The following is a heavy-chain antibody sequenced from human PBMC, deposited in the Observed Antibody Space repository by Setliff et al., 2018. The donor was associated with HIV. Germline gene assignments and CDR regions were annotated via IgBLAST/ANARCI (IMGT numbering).Heavy chain of an antibody. CDR2: LSGYNGNT. J-gene: IGHJ3*02. CDR1: GYTFTSYG. D-gene: IGHD6-13*01. CDR3: AAIAAAALRGTFDI. V-gene: IGHV1-18*01. Sequence: ASVKVSCKASGYTFTSYGISWVRQAPGKGLEWMGWLSGYNGNTNYAQKLQGRVTMTTDTSTSTAYMELRSLRSDDTAVYYCAAIAAAALRGTFDIWGQGTMVTVSS.